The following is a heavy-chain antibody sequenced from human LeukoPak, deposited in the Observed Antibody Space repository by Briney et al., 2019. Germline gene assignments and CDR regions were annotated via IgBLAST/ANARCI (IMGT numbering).Heavy chain of an antibody. CDR1: GGSISSGDYY. CDR3: ARDYDSSGYPYWY. CDR2: IYYSGST. D-gene: IGHD3-22*01. V-gene: IGHV4-30-4*01. J-gene: IGHJ4*02. Sequence: SQTLSLTCTVSGGSISSGDYYWSWIRQPPGKGLEWIGYIYYSGSTYYNPSLKSRVTISVDTSKNQFSLKLNSVTAADTAVYYCARDYDSSGYPYWYWGQGILVTVSS.